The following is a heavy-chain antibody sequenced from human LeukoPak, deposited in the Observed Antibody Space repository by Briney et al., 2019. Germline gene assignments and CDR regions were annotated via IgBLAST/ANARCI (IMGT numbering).Heavy chain of an antibody. CDR3: ARDRSVDTAMVVLFDY. D-gene: IGHD5-18*01. V-gene: IGHV1-46*01. J-gene: IGHJ4*02. CDR2: INPSGGST. CDR1: GYTFTSYY. Sequence: ASVKVSCKASGYTFTSYYMHWVRQAPGQGLEWMAIINPSGGSTSYAQKFQGRVTMTRDTSTSTVYMELSSLRSEDTAVYYCARDRSVDTAMVVLFDYWGQGTLVTVSS.